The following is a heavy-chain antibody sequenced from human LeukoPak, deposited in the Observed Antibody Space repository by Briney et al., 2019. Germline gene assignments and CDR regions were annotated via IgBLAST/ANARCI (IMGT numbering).Heavy chain of an antibody. Sequence: ASVKVSCKASGYTFTSYYMHWVRQAPGQGLEWMGIINPSAGSTSYAQTFQGRVTMTRDTSTSTVYLELNSLTSEDTAVYYCATGPTVTRLDYWGQGTLVTVSS. CDR3: ATGPTVTRLDY. V-gene: IGHV1-46*01. J-gene: IGHJ4*02. D-gene: IGHD4-17*01. CDR2: INPSAGST. CDR1: GYTFTSYY.